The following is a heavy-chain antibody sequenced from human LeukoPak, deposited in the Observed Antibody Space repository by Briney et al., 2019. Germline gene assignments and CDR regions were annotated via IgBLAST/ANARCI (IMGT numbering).Heavy chain of an antibody. CDR3: ARDWGS. CDR2: IIHSGST. CDR1: GGTFSGYY. Sequence: SETLCLTCAVSGGTFSGYYRSWIRQPPGKGLEWMGDIIHSGSTNYYLYLKSRVTTSVEKYKNKSSLRQSSMTAADEAVDYCARDWGSWGQGTLVSVS. V-gene: IGHV4-34*12. J-gene: IGHJ5*02. D-gene: IGHD7-27*01.